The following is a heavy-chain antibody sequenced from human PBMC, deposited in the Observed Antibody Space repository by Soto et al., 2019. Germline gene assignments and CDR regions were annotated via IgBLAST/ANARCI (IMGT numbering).Heavy chain of an antibody. D-gene: IGHD6-13*01. CDR1: GYSFSSHA. V-gene: IGHV1-69*06. Sequence: QVQLEQSGSEVKKSGSSVKVSCKASGYSFSSHAITGVRQAPGQGLGWMGGIIPVFGTPSYAQKFQGRVTISADKSTNTSYLELRSLRSEDTAVYYCARGGALSTSWYWGDGLDSWGQGTQVTVSS. J-gene: IGHJ4*02. CDR3: ARGGALSTSWYWGDGLDS. CDR2: IIPVFGTP.